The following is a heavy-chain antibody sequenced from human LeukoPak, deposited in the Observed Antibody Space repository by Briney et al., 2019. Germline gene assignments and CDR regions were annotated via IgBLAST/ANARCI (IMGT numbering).Heavy chain of an antibody. CDR1: GFTFNNYW. D-gene: IGHD5-24*01. J-gene: IGHJ4*02. Sequence: GGSLRLSCAASGFTFNNYWMHWVRQGQGKGRVWVSVINPDGSSTRYPDSGKGRFTISRDNAQNTLYLQKNSLRGEDTAVYYCARGRDVYRARGLDSWGQGTLVTVSS. CDR2: INPDGSST. CDR3: ARGRDVYRARGLDS. V-gene: IGHV3-74*01.